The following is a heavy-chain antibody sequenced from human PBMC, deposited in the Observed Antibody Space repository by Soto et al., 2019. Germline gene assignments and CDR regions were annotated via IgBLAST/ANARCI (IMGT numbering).Heavy chain of an antibody. J-gene: IGHJ3*02. CDR2: INPATGAA. CDR3: ARGGGVGVAGSAAFDM. D-gene: IGHD3-3*01. CDR1: GYHVTAYY. Sequence: QLHLVQSGAVVKKPGASVTVSCSASGYHVTAYYMHWVRQAPGRGLEWMGGINPATGAAKYTQTFQGRVTMTRDTSTSTVFMELSGLTSEDTAVFYCARGGGVGVAGSAAFDMWGQGTVVTVSS. V-gene: IGHV1-2*02.